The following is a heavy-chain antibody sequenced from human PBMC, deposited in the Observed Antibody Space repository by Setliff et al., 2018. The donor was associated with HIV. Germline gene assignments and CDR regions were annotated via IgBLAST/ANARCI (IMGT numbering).Heavy chain of an antibody. V-gene: IGHV4-34*01. CDR3: ARGRDASTWYLSHFYSYYYLDV. J-gene: IGHJ6*03. CDR2: INHSGTT. Sequence: TLSLTCTVSGGPLSGYFWTWIRQTPDKGLEWIGDINHSGTTNYNLSLKSRATLSLDTSKNQLSLKLTSVVAADTGLYFCARGRDASTWYLSHFYSYYYLDVWGNGTTVTVSS. D-gene: IGHD6-13*01. CDR1: GGPLSGYF.